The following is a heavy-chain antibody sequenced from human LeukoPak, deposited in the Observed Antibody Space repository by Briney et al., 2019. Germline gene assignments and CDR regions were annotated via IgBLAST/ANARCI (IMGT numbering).Heavy chain of an antibody. CDR3: ARAILSGYPDS. V-gene: IGHV4-59*01. CDR1: GGSISSYY. J-gene: IGHJ4*02. Sequence: SETLSLTCTVSGGSISSYYWSWIRQPPGKGLEWIGYIYYSGSTNYNPSLKSRVTISVDTSKNQFSLKLSSVTAANTAVYYCARAILSGYPDSWGQGTLVIVFS. D-gene: IGHD3-3*01. CDR2: IYYSGST.